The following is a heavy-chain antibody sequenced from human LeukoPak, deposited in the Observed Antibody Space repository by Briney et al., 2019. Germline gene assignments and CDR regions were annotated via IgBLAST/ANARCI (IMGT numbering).Heavy chain of an antibody. Sequence: ASVKVSCKASGYTFTSYDINWVRQAPGQGLEWMGIINPSGGSTSYAQKFQGRVTMTRDTSTSTVYMELSSLRSEDTAVYYCAREANYYYDSSGFSTHLDYWGQGTLVTVSS. CDR1: GYTFTSYD. CDR3: AREANYYYDSSGFSTHLDY. CDR2: INPSGGST. J-gene: IGHJ4*02. V-gene: IGHV1-46*01. D-gene: IGHD3-22*01.